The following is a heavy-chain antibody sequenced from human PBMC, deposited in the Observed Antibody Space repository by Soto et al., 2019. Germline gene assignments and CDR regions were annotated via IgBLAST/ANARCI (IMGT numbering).Heavy chain of an antibody. CDR3: ARHFSLRVVRSRWFDA. J-gene: IGHJ5*02. Sequence: QLQLQESGPGLVKPSETLSLTCTVSGVSISSTNYYWGWIRQPPGKGLEWIGSTYYSGSTYYNSSLKSRVTLSVDTSKNEFSLKVTSVTAADTAVYYCARHFSLRVVRSRWFDAWGQGILVNVSS. V-gene: IGHV4-39*01. CDR1: GVSISSTNYY. CDR2: TYYSGST. D-gene: IGHD2-15*01.